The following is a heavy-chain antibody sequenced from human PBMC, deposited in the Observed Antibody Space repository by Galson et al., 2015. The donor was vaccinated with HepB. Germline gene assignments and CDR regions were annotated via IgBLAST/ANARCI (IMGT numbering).Heavy chain of an antibody. J-gene: IGHJ6*03. CDR3: ARIQYSSSLYYYYYMDV. CDR1: GGTFSSYA. Sequence: SVKVSCKASGGTFSSYAISWVRQAPGQGLEWMGGIIPILGIANYAQKFQGRVTITADKSTSTAYMELSILRSEDTAVYYCARIQYSSSLYYYYYMDVWGKGTTVTVSS. V-gene: IGHV1-69*10. CDR2: IIPILGIA. D-gene: IGHD6-6*01.